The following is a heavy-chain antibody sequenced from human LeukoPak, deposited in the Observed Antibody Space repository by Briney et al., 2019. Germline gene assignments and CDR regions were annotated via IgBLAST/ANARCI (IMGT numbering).Heavy chain of an antibody. D-gene: IGHD6-6*01. J-gene: IGHJ6*03. CDR1: GGTFSSYA. CDR2: IIPIFGTA. V-gene: IGHV1-69*01. CDR3: ASSSSSLGYYYYYMDV. Sequence: ASVKVSCKASGGTFSSYAISWVRQAPGQGLEWMGGIIPIFGTANYAQKFQGRVTITADESTSTAYMELSSLRSEDTAVYYCASSSSSLGYYYYYMDVWGKGTTATVSS.